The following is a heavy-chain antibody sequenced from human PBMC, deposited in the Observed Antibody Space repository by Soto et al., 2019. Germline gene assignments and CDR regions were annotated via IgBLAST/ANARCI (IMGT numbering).Heavy chain of an antibody. J-gene: IGHJ5*02. CDR1: GYTLNEVA. CDR3: TTYHGDYNFDH. V-gene: IGHV1-24*01. Sequence: ASVKVSCKVSGYTLNEVAMHWVRQAPGKGLEWLGGFDPDEAETIYAQHFQGRVTMTEDTSTGTVYMELSSLRSEDTALYFCTTYHGDYNFDHWGQGTLVTVSS. D-gene: IGHD4-17*01. CDR2: FDPDEAET.